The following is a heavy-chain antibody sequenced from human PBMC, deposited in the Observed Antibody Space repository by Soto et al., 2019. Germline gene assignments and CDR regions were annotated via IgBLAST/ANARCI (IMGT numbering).Heavy chain of an antibody. CDR2: IYYSGST. V-gene: IGHV4-39*01. Sequence: SETLSLTCTVSGGSISSSSYYWGWIRQPPGKGLEWIGSIYYSGSTYYNPSLKSRVTISVDTSKNQFSLKLSSVTAADTAVYYCARIQYYYYYMDVWGKGTTVTVSS. J-gene: IGHJ6*03. D-gene: IGHD1-1*01. CDR1: GGSISSSSYY. CDR3: ARIQYYYYYMDV.